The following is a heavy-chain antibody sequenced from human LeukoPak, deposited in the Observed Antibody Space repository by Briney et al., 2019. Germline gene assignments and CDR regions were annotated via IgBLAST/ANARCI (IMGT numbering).Heavy chain of an antibody. J-gene: IGHJ4*02. Sequence: GGSLRLSCAASGFTFSSYAMHWVRQAPGKGLEWVAVISYDGSNKYYADSVKGRFTISRDNSKNTLYLQMNSLRAEDTTVYYCAVGGYYPTLRLDYWGQGTLVTVSS. CDR2: ISYDGSNK. CDR3: AVGGYYPTLRLDY. V-gene: IGHV3-30-3*01. CDR1: GFTFSSYA. D-gene: IGHD3-22*01.